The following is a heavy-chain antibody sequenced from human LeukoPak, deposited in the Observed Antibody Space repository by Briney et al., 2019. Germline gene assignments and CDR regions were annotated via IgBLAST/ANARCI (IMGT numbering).Heavy chain of an antibody. J-gene: IGHJ6*03. CDR1: GFTFSSYS. CDR2: ISSSSSYI. CDR3: ARPPVDILEDLHYMDV. Sequence: GGSLRLSCAASGFTFSSYSMNWVRQAPGKGLEWVSSISSSSSYIYYADSVKGRFTISRDNAKNSLYLQMNSLRAEDTAVYYCARPPVDILEDLHYMDVWGKGTTVTVSS. D-gene: IGHD3-9*01. V-gene: IGHV3-21*01.